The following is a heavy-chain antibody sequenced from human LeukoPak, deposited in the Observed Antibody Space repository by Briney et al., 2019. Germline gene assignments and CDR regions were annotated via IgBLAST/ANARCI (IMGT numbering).Heavy chain of an antibody. D-gene: IGHD4-23*01. CDR2: INHSGST. V-gene: IGHV4-34*01. CDR1: GGSFSGYY. Sequence: SETLSLTCAVYGGSFSGYYWSWIRQPPGKGLEWIGEINHSGSTNYNPSLKSRVTMSVDTSKSQLSLNLRSVTAADTAVYYCARGWGSATVVTPRYGMDVWGQGTTVTVSS. CDR3: ARGWGSATVVTPRYGMDV. J-gene: IGHJ6*02.